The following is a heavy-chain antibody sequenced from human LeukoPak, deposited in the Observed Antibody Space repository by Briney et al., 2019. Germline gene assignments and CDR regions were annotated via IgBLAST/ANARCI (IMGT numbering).Heavy chain of an antibody. V-gene: IGHV1-69*13. J-gene: IGHJ6*02. CDR3: ARVRLSYYYYGMDV. CDR2: IIPIFGTA. CDR1: GYTFTSYA. Sequence: SVKVSCKASGYTFTSYAISWVRQAPGQGLEWMGGIIPIFGTANYAQKFQGRVTITADESTSTAYMELSSLRSEDTAVYYCARVRLSYYYYGMDVWGQGTTVTVSS.